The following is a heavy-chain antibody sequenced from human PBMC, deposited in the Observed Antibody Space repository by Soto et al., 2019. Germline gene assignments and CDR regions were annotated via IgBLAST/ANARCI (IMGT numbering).Heavy chain of an antibody. Sequence: GSLRLSCAASGFTFSSYAMSWVRQAPGKGLEWVSTISGSGGSTYYADSVKGRFTISRDNSKNTLYLQMTNMDPVDTATYYCARIVESRGITIFGVVIKDWFDPWGQGTLVTVSS. CDR2: ISGSGGST. CDR3: ARIVESRGITIFGVVIKDWFDP. V-gene: IGHV3-23*01. CDR1: GFTFSSYA. J-gene: IGHJ5*02. D-gene: IGHD3-3*01.